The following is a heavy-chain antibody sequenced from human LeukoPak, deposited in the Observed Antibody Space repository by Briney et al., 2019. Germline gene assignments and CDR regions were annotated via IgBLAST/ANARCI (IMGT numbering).Heavy chain of an antibody. J-gene: IGHJ6*03. CDR3: ARSSYYDYVWGSYRSYYMDV. D-gene: IGHD3-16*02. Sequence: SETLSLTCTVSGYSISSGYYWGWIRQPPGKGLEWIGTIYHSGSTYYNPSLKSRVTISVDTSKNQFSLKLSSVTAADTAVYYCARSSYYDYVWGSYRSYYMDVWGKGTTVTISS. CDR1: GYSISSGYY. V-gene: IGHV4-38-2*02. CDR2: IYHSGST.